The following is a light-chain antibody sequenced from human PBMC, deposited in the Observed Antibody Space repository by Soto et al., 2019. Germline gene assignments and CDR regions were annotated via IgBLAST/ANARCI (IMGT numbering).Light chain of an antibody. CDR3: SSYTSSSTLGV. CDR2: DVS. V-gene: IGLV2-14*01. J-gene: IGLJ2*01. Sequence: QSALTQPASVSGSPGQSITISCTGTSSDVGGYNYVSWYQQHPGKAPKLMIYDVSYRPSGVSNRFFGSKSGNTASLTISGLQAEDEADYYCSSYTSSSTLGVFGGGTKVTVL. CDR1: SSDVGGYNY.